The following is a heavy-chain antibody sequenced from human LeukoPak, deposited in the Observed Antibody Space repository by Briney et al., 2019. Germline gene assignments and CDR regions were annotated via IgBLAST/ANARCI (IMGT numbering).Heavy chain of an antibody. V-gene: IGHV3-23*01. J-gene: IGHJ4*02. Sequence: GGSLRLSCAASGFTFSSYAMRWVRQAPGKGLEWVSAITGSGGTTYYADSVKGRFTISRDNSKNTLYLQMNSLRAEDTAVYYCAKSVVAGVYGSFDYWGQGTLVTVSS. CDR3: AKSVVAGVYGSFDY. CDR1: GFTFSSYA. CDR2: ITGSGGTT. D-gene: IGHD2-15*01.